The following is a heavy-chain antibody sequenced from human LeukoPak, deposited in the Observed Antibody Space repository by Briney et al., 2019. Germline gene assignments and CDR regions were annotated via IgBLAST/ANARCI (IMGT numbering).Heavy chain of an antibody. D-gene: IGHD3-10*01. Sequence: PGGSLRLSCAASGFTFSSYSMNWVRQAPGKGLEWVSSISSSSSYIYYADSVKGRFTISRDNAKNSLYLQMNSLRAGDTAVYYCARHLDYGSGSKDFDYWGQGTLVTVSS. CDR1: GFTFSSYS. CDR3: ARHLDYGSGSKDFDY. CDR2: ISSSSSYI. J-gene: IGHJ4*02. V-gene: IGHV3-21*01.